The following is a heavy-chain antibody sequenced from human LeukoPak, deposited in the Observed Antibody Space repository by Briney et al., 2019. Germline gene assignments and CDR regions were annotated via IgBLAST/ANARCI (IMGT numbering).Heavy chain of an antibody. Sequence: SETLSLTCTVSGRSISGYYWSWLRQPAGKGLEWIGRIYTSGRTNSNPSLKSRVTMSVDTSKNQFSLKLSSVTAADTAVYYCARDGYPTGGWFDPWGQGTLVTVSS. V-gene: IGHV4-4*07. CDR3: ARDGYPTGGWFDP. J-gene: IGHJ5*02. CDR1: GRSISGYY. CDR2: IYTSGRT. D-gene: IGHD5-12*01.